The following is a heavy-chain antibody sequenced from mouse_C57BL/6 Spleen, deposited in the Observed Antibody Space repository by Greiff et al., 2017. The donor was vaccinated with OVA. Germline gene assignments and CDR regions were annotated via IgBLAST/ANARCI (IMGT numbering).Heavy chain of an antibody. CDR3: ARWGIAYGSMDY. D-gene: IGHD2-1*01. Sequence: EVKLVESGGGLVQPGGSLSLSCAASGFTFTDYYMSWVRQPPGKALEWLGFIRNKANGYTTEYSASVKGRFTISRDNSQSILYLQMNALRAEDSATYYCARWGIAYGSMDYWGQGTSVTVSS. V-gene: IGHV7-3*01. CDR2: IRNKANGYTT. CDR1: GFTFTDYY. J-gene: IGHJ4*01.